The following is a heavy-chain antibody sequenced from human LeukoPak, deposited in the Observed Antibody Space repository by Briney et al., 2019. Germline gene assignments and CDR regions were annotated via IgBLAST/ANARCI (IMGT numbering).Heavy chain of an antibody. J-gene: IGHJ3*02. CDR3: ARTTVTTSDDAFDI. D-gene: IGHD4-17*01. CDR2: IIPIFGTA. CDR1: GGTFSSYA. V-gene: IGHV1-69*01. Sequence: SVKVSCKASGGTFSSYAISWVRQAPGQGLEWMGGIIPIFGTANYAQKFQGRVTITADESTSTAYMELSSLRSEDTAVYYCARTTVTTSDDAFDIWGQGTMVTVSS.